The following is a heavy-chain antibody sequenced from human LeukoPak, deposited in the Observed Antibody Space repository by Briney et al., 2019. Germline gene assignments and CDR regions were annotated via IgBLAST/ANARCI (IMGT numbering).Heavy chain of an antibody. Sequence: GGSLRLSCAASGFTFSSYSMNWVRQAPGKGLEWVSGISWSSGSIGYADSVKGRFTISRDNAKNSLYLQMNSLRPEDTALYYCAKGYLLTVTTPFDYWGQGTLVTVSS. V-gene: IGHV3-9*01. D-gene: IGHD4-17*01. J-gene: IGHJ4*02. CDR2: ISWSSGSI. CDR1: GFTFSSYS. CDR3: AKGYLLTVTTPFDY.